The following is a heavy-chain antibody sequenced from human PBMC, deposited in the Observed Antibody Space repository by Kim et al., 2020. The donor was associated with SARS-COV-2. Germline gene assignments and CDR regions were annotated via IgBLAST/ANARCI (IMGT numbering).Heavy chain of an antibody. Sequence: SETLSLTCTVSGGSISSSSYYWGWIRQPPGKGLEWIGSIYYSGSTYYNPSLKSRVTISVDTSKNQFSLKLSSVTAADTAVYYCARPGRSAAHSPWGPIDYWGQGTLVTGSS. CDR2: IYYSGST. D-gene: IGHD2-2*01. CDR3: ARPGRSAAHSPWGPIDY. V-gene: IGHV4-39*01. J-gene: IGHJ4*02. CDR1: GGSISSSSYY.